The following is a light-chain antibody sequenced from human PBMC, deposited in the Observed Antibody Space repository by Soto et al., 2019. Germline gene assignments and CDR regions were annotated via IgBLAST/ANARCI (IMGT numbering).Light chain of an antibody. CDR2: GVR. V-gene: IGLV2-14*01. Sequence: QSVLTQPTSVSGSPGQSITISCTGNSNDIGAYNYVSWYQQHPGKAPRLLIHGVRTRPPGISSRFSASKSGLTASLTISGILAEGEAAYYRSSITTTPFYVFGRGTKVTVL. CDR1: SNDIGAYNY. CDR3: SSITTTPFYV. J-gene: IGLJ1*01.